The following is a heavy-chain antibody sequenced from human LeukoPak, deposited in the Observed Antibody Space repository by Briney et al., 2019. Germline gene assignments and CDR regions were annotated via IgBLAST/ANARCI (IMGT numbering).Heavy chain of an antibody. D-gene: IGHD3-3*01. CDR3: ASLPQVFGVIILKY. CDR2: FDPENGET. J-gene: IGHJ4*02. Sequence: EASVKVSCKVSGHTLTELAIHWVRQAPGKGLEWMGGFDPENGETIYAQNFQDRATMTEDSSTDTAYVELSSLRSEDTAVYYCASLPQVFGVIILKYWGQGTLVTVSS. V-gene: IGHV1-24*01. CDR1: GHTLTELA.